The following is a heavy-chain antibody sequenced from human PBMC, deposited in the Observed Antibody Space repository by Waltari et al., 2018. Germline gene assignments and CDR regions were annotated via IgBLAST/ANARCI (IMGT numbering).Heavy chain of an antibody. J-gene: IGHJ3*01. CDR3: AHGSINMGDGDSDVCHDAFDF. D-gene: IGHD3-10*01. Sequence: QITLKESGPTLVEPTQTLTLTCSFSGFSLVTRGLNVGLIRPSPVQALEWIAIIYWDDDKRFRPSMQNRLIISKDTSRNQVVLTMTYMDPEDTATYYCAHGSINMGDGDSDVCHDAFDFWGQGIKVTVSS. CDR1: GFSLVTRGLN. CDR2: IYWDDDK. V-gene: IGHV2-5*02.